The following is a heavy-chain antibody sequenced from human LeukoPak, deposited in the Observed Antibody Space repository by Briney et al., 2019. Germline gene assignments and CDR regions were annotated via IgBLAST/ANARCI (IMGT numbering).Heavy chain of an antibody. Sequence: GGSLRLSCEASGFIFENYAMHWVRQAPGKGLEWVSGISWNSGRIGYADSVKGRFTISRDNAKNSLYLQMNSLKTEDTALYYCARDPGSLPAAIGYCYYGMDVWGQGTTVTVSS. D-gene: IGHD2-2*02. V-gene: IGHV3-9*01. CDR1: GFIFENYA. CDR2: ISWNSGRI. J-gene: IGHJ6*02. CDR3: ARDPGSLPAAIGYCYYGMDV.